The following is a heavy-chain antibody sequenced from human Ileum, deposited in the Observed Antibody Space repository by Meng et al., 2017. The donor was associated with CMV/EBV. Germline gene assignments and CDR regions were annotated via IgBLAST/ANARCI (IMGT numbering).Heavy chain of an antibody. V-gene: IGHV4-34*01. CDR2: ISHSGIT. CDR3: ARSRVYWYFDL. Sequence: QEQLHQWGAGLLKPSETLSLTCAVYGGSFSDYYWSWIRQPPGKGLEWIGEISHSGITNYNPSLKSRVTISIDTSKKQFSLKLSSVTAADTAVYYCARSRVYWYFDLWGRGTLVTVSS. CDR1: GGSFSDYY. J-gene: IGHJ2*01.